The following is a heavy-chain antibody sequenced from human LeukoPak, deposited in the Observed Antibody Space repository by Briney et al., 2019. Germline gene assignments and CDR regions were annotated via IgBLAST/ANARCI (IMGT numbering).Heavy chain of an antibody. D-gene: IGHD2-21*02. Sequence: SETLSLTCTVSGGSISSRSYYWGWIRQPPGKGLEWIGSIYYSGSTYYNPSLKSRVTISVDTSKNQFSLKLSSVTAADTAVYYCARLRVVTAICDYWGQGTLVTVSS. CDR2: IYYSGST. CDR1: GGSISSRSYY. J-gene: IGHJ4*02. V-gene: IGHV4-39*01. CDR3: ARLRVVTAICDY.